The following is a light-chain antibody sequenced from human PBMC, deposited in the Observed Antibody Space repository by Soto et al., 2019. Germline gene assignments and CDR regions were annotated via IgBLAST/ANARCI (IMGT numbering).Light chain of an antibody. CDR3: QQYNNWAFT. Sequence: EIVMTQSPATLSVSPGERATLSCRASQSVSSNLAWYQQKPGQAPRLLIYGASTRATGIPARFSGSGSGTGFTLTSSRLQYEDFAVYFCQQYNNWAFTFGQGTKLEIK. J-gene: IGKJ2*01. CDR2: GAS. CDR1: QSVSSN. V-gene: IGKV3-15*01.